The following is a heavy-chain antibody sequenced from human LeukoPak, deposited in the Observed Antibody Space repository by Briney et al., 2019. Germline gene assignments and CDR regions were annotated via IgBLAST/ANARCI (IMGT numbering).Heavy chain of an antibody. CDR1: GYTFNSHG. Sequence: ASVKVSCKASGYTFNSHGISWVRQAPGQGLEWMGWINPNSGGTNYAQKFQGRVTMTRDTSISTAYMELSRLRSDDTAVYYCARVLLRGTAMVPAGYWGQGTLVTVSS. CDR2: INPNSGGT. D-gene: IGHD5-18*01. V-gene: IGHV1-2*02. CDR3: ARVLLRGTAMVPAGY. J-gene: IGHJ4*02.